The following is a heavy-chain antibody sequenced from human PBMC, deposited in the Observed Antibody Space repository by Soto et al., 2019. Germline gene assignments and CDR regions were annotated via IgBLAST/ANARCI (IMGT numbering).Heavy chain of an antibody. D-gene: IGHD6-6*01. Sequence: GGSLRLSCAASGFTFSSYSMNWVRQAPGKGLEWVSSISSSSSYIYYADSVKGRFTISRDNAKNSLYLQMNSLRAEDTAVYYCARVRAWVRYSSSFLPFDYWGQGTLVTVSS. CDR3: ARVRAWVRYSSSFLPFDY. V-gene: IGHV3-21*01. J-gene: IGHJ4*02. CDR2: ISSSSSYI. CDR1: GFTFSSYS.